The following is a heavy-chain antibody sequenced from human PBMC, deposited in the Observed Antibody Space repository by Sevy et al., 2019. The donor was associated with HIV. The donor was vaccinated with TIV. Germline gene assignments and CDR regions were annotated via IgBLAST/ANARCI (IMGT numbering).Heavy chain of an antibody. V-gene: IGHV4-59*01. CDR1: GGSISSYC. J-gene: IGHJ5*02. Sequence: SETLSLTCTVSGGSISSYCWSWIRQPPGKGLEWIGYIYYSGSTNYNPSLKSRVTISVDTSKNQFSLKLSSVTAADTAVYYCARLITIFGVAEDNWFDPWGQGTLVTVSS. CDR2: IYYSGST. D-gene: IGHD3-3*01. CDR3: ARLITIFGVAEDNWFDP.